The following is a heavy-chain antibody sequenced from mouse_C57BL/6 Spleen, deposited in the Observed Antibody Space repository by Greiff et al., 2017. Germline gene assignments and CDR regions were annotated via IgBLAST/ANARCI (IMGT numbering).Heavy chain of an antibody. D-gene: IGHD3-2*02. V-gene: IGHV5-17*01. J-gene: IGHJ3*01. Sequence: EVQVVESGGGLVKPGGSLKLSCAASGFTFSDYGMHWVRQAPEKGLEWVAYISSGSSTIYYADTVKGRFTISRDNAKNTLFLQMTSLRSEDTAMYYCATDSSGYWFAYWGQGTLVTVSA. CDR1: GFTFSDYG. CDR2: ISSGSSTI. CDR3: ATDSSGYWFAY.